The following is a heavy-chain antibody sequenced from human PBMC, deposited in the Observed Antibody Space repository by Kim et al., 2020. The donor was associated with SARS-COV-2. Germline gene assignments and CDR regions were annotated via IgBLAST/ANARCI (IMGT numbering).Heavy chain of an antibody. V-gene: IGHV3-21*01. CDR2: ISSSSSYI. Sequence: LSLTCAASGFTFSSYSMNWVRQAPGKGLEWVSSISSSSSYIYYADSVKGRFTISRDNAKNSLYLQMNSLRAEDTAVYYCARAPHFIVVVPAADPWTFYGMDVWGQGTTVTVSS. J-gene: IGHJ6*02. CDR3: ARAPHFIVVVPAADPWTFYGMDV. CDR1: GFTFSSYS. D-gene: IGHD2-2*01.